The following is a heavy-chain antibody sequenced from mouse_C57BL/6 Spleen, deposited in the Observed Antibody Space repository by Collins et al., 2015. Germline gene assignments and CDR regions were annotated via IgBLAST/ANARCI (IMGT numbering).Heavy chain of an antibody. D-gene: IGHD2-3*01. V-gene: IGHV1-52*01. CDR3: ARIDGYSLFDY. Sequence: QVQLQQPGAELVRPGSSVKLSCKASGYTFTSYWMHWVKQRPIQGLEWIGNIDPSDSETHYNQKFKDKATLTVDKSSSTAYMQLSSLTSEDSAVYYCARIDGYSLFDYWGQGTTLTVSS. CDR1: GYTFTSYW. CDR2: IDPSDSET. J-gene: IGHJ2*01.